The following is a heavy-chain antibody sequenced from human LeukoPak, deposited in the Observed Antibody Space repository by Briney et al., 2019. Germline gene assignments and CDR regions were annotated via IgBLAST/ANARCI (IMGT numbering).Heavy chain of an antibody. J-gene: IGHJ4*02. CDR1: GFTFSSYA. CDR2: LRYDGSDE. Sequence: GGSLRLSCAASGFTFSSYAMNWVRQAPGKGLEWVAFLRYDGSDEYYADSVKGRFTVSRDNSRNTLYLQMDSLRVGDTAVYYCAKAPSNWYFDYWGQGTLVTVSS. CDR3: AKAPSNWYFDY. D-gene: IGHD6-13*01. V-gene: IGHV3-30*02.